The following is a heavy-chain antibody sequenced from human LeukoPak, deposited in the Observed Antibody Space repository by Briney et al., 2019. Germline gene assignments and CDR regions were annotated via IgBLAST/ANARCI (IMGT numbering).Heavy chain of an antibody. J-gene: IGHJ4*02. D-gene: IGHD1-26*01. V-gene: IGHV3-21*01. CDR1: GFTFSRYS. Sequence: GGSLRLSCAASGFTFSRYSMNWVRQAPGKGLEWVSSTSSKSTYIYYADSVKGRFTISRDNAKNSLYLQMNSLRAEDTGVYYCASGELRGQPFDYWGQGTLVTVSS. CDR2: TSSKSTYI. CDR3: ASGELRGQPFDY.